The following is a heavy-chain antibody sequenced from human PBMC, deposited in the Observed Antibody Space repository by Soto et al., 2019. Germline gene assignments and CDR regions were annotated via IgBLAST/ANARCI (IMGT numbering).Heavy chain of an antibody. J-gene: IGHJ2*01. V-gene: IGHV1-18*01. D-gene: IGHD2-2*01. Sequence: ASVKVSCKASGYTFTSYGISWVRQAPGQGLEWMGWISSYSGDTNYAPKVQGRVTMTTDTSTSTAYMELRSLRSDDTAVYYCARAPEYFDLWGRGTLVTVSS. CDR3: ARAPEYFDL. CDR2: ISSYSGDT. CDR1: GYTFTSYG.